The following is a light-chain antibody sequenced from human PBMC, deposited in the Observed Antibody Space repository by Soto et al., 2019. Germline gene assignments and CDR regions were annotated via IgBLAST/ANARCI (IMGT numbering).Light chain of an antibody. V-gene: IGKV3-20*01. CDR3: QQFASSPLT. J-gene: IGKJ1*01. CDR1: QSLSSY. Sequence: EIVLTQSPGTLSLSPGERATLSCRASQSLSSYLAWYQQKPGQAPRLLIYGASSRATGTPDRFSGSGSGTDFTLTISRVEPEDFAVYHCQQFASSPLTFGQGTKVDIK. CDR2: GAS.